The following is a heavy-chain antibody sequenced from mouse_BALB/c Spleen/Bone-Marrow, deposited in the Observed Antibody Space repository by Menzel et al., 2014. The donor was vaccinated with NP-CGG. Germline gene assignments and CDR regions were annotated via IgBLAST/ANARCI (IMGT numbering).Heavy chain of an antibody. J-gene: IGHJ2*01. CDR1: GYSITSDYT. CDR2: INYSGST. V-gene: IGHV3-2*02. Sequence: DVHLVESGPGLVKPSQSLSLTCTVTGYSITSDYTWNWIRQFSGNKLEWMGYINYSGSTSYNPSLKSRLSITRGTSKNQFFLQLNSVTTEDTATYYCARSGYIYYYEHWGQGTTLTVSS. D-gene: IGHD1-3*01. CDR3: ARSGYIYYYEH.